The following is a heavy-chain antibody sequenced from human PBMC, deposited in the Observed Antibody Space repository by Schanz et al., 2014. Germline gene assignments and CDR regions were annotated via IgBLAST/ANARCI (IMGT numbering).Heavy chain of an antibody. V-gene: IGHV3-9*01. CDR3: AKGSRSGSKVMDV. D-gene: IGHD3-10*01. CDR1: GFTFDEFA. Sequence: DVQLVESGGGLVQPGKSLRLSCAASGFTFDEFAMHWVRQSPGKGLEWVSGITGASDHIDYAESVKGRFTISRDSAKNSLYLQMNSLRPEDTALYYCAKGSRSGSKVMDVWGKGTTVTVSS. J-gene: IGHJ6*03. CDR2: ITGASDHI.